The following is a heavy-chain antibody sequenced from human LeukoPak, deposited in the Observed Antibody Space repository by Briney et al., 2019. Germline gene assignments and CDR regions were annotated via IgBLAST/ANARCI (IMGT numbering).Heavy chain of an antibody. D-gene: IGHD2-15*01. Sequence: GASVKVSCKASGYTFTSYDINWVRQATGQGLEWMGWMNPNSGNTGYAQKFQGRVTKTRNTSISTAYMELSSLRSEDTAVYYCATAYCSGGSCGAWFDPWGQGTLVTVSS. CDR3: ATAYCSGGSCGAWFDP. V-gene: IGHV1-8*01. CDR1: GYTFTSYD. J-gene: IGHJ5*02. CDR2: MNPNSGNT.